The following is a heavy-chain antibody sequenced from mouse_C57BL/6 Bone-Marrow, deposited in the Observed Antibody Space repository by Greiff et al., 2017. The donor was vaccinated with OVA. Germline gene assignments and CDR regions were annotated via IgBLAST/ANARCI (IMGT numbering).Heavy chain of an antibody. CDR1: GFPITSGYY. D-gene: IGHD2-4*01. CDR2: ITHSGET. Sequence: QVQLQQSGPGLVKPTQSLFLTCSITGFPITSGYYWIWIRQSPGKPLEWMGYITHSGETFYNPSLQSPISITRETSKNQFFLQLNSVTTEDTAMYYCAGAIYDYFAYWGQGTLVTVSA. V-gene: IGHV12-3*01. CDR3: AGAIYDYFAY. J-gene: IGHJ3*01.